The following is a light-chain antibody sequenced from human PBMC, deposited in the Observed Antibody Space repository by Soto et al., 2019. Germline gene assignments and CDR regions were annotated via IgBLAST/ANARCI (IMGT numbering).Light chain of an antibody. V-gene: IGKV3-15*01. CDR1: QSISSN. J-gene: IGKJ1*01. CDR3: QQYNSYAWT. Sequence: EIVLTQSPATLSLSPGERVTLSCRASQSISSNLAWYQQKPGQAPRLLIYGASARATGIPARFSGSGSGTEFTLTISSLQPDDFATYYCQQYNSYAWTFGQGTKVDIK. CDR2: GAS.